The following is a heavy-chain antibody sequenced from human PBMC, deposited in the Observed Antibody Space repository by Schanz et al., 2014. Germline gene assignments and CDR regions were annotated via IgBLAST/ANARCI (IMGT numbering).Heavy chain of an antibody. V-gene: IGHV4-28*01. Sequence: QVQLQESGPGLVKPSDTLSLTCAVSGYSISRSNWWGWIRQPPGKGLEFIGYIYYSGNTYYNPSLKSRVTMSLYTSKNQFSLTLTSVTAVDTAVYYCAGMATVTYFDFWGQGALVTVSS. CDR3: AGMATVTYFDF. D-gene: IGHD4-17*01. CDR2: IYYSGNT. J-gene: IGHJ4*02. CDR1: GYSISRSNW.